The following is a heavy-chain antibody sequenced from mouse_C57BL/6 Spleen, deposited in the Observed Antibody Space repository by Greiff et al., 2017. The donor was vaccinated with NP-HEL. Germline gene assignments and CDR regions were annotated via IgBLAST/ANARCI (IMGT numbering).Heavy chain of an antibody. J-gene: IGHJ3*01. CDR3: EGIYYGSSFWFAY. CDR1: GYTFTSYW. V-gene: IGHV1-5*01. Sequence: EVKLVESGTVLARPGASVKMSCKTSGYTFTSYWMHWVKQRPGQGLEWIGAIYPGNSDTSYNQKFKGKAKLTAVTSASTAYMELSSLTNEDSAVYYCEGIYYGSSFWFAYWGQGTLVTVSA. CDR2: IYPGNSDT. D-gene: IGHD1-1*01.